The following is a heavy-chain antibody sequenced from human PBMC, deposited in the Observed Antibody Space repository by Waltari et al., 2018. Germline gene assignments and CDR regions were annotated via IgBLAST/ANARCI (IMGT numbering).Heavy chain of an antibody. J-gene: IGHJ3*02. CDR2: LYRGGST. CDR3: TRTTEVMTVPSAFDI. D-gene: IGHD2-21*02. V-gene: IGHV3-66*02. CDR1: GFTVSSNF. Sequence: EAQLVESGGGLVQPGESLRLSCAVSGFTVSSNFMSWVRQAPGQGLGWVSVLYRGGSTYYADAVAGRCTISRDNALNRRYLQMNTLRLDDTAVYYCTRTTEVMTVPSAFDIWGQGTVVTVS.